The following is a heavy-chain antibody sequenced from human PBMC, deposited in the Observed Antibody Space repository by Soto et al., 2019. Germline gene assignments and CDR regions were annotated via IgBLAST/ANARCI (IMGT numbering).Heavy chain of an antibody. CDR2: IIPILGTT. V-gene: IGHV1-69*01. D-gene: IGHD6-6*01. CDR3: ARKPARPHRDYVDL. CDR1: GGTFNSYA. J-gene: IGHJ4*02. Sequence: QVQLVQSGAEVKKPGSSVKVSCKASGGTFNSYAFTWVRQAPGQGLEWMGGIIPILGTTNYAQKFQGRVTITADESTSTAYMELASLRSEATAVYYCARKPARPHRDYVDLWGQGTLVTVS.